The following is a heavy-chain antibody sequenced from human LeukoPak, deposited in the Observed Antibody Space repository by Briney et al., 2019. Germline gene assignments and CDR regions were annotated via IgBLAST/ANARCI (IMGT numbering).Heavy chain of an antibody. Sequence: PGGSLRLSCTASGFTFCNYWMHWVRQAPGKGLVWVSRINTDGSSTSYADSVKGRFTISRDNAKNTLHLQMNSLRAVDTAVYYCTRDLGYWGQGTLVTVSS. CDR2: INTDGSST. CDR3: TRDLGY. V-gene: IGHV3-74*01. J-gene: IGHJ4*02. CDR1: GFTFCNYW.